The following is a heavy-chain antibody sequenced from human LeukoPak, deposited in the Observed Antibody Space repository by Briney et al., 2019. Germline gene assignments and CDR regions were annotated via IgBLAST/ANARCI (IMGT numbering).Heavy chain of an antibody. CDR3: ARDFDSSGYYLNY. Sequence: GGSLRLSCAASGFTFNSYAMHWVRQAPGKGLEWVAVISYDGSNEYYTDSVKGRFTISRDNSKNTLCLQMNTLRAEDTAVYYCARDFDSSGYYLNYWGQGALVTVSS. J-gene: IGHJ4*02. CDR2: ISYDGSNE. V-gene: IGHV3-30-3*01. CDR1: GFTFNSYA. D-gene: IGHD3-22*01.